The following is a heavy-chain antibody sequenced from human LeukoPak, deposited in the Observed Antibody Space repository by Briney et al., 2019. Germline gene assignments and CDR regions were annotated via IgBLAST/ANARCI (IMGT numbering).Heavy chain of an antibody. CDR3: ARDPYY. CDR2: ITSSSTTI. Sequence: GGSLRLSCAASGFTFSIFTMSWVRQAPGKGLERVSYITSSSTTILYADSVKGRFTISRDNAKNSVFLQMNSLRADDTAVYYCARDPYYWGQGTLVTVSS. J-gene: IGHJ4*02. V-gene: IGHV3-48*01. CDR1: GFTFSIFT.